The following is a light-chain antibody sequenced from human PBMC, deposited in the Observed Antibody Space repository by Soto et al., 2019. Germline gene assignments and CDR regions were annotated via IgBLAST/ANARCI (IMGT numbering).Light chain of an antibody. V-gene: IGLV2-8*01. CDR2: DVT. CDR1: NNDIGGYND. J-gene: IGLJ1*01. Sequence: QTVVTQPPSASASPGQSVTISCTGTNNDIGGYNDVSWYQHHPGKAPQLIIYDVTKRPSGVLDRFSGSKSGNTASLTVAGLQTYDEAEYFCSSYAGSSNLVFGTGTKLTVL. CDR3: SSYAGSSNLV.